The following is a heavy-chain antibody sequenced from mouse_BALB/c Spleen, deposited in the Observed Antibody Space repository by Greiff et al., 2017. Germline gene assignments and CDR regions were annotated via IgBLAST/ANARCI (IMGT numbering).Heavy chain of an antibody. CDR2: IYPYNGGT. D-gene: IGHD1-1*01. J-gene: IGHJ1*01. CDR3: ARGVLRDWYFDV. CDR1: GYTFTDYN. Sequence: EVQLQQSGPELVKPGASVKISCKASGYTFTDYNMHWVKQSHGKSLEWIGYIYPYNGGTGYNQKFKSKATLTVDNSSSTAYMELRSLTSEDSAVYYCARGVLRDWYFDVWGAGTTVTVSS. V-gene: IGHV1S29*02.